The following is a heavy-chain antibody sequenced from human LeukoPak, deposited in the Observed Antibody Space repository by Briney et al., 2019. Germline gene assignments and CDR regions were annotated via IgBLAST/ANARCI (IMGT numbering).Heavy chain of an antibody. V-gene: IGHV3-48*01. J-gene: IGHJ6*02. Sequence: GGSLRLSCAASGFTFSSYSMNWVRQAPGKGLEWVSYISSRSSTIYYADSVKGRFTISRDNAKNSLYLQMNSLRAEDTAVYYCARDRDSATYYYYGMDVWGQGTTVTVSS. D-gene: IGHD2-15*01. CDR3: ARDRDSATYYYYGMDV. CDR1: GFTFSSYS. CDR2: ISSRSSTI.